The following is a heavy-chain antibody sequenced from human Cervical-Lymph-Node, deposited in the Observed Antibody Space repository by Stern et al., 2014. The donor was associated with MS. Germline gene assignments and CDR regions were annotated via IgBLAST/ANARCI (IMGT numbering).Heavy chain of an antibody. V-gene: IGHV5-51*01. Sequence: EVQLVESGAELIRPGESLKISCKGSGYKFSIYWIAWVRQMPGKGLEWMGIIYPGDSTTRYRPDFQSQVTMYADKSTSTADMQWGSLNASYTARYYCARQTTAWASDVWGQGTLVTVSS. J-gene: IGHJ4*02. CDR3: ARQTTAWASDV. D-gene: IGHD1-14*01. CDR1: GYKFSIYW. CDR2: IYPGDSTT.